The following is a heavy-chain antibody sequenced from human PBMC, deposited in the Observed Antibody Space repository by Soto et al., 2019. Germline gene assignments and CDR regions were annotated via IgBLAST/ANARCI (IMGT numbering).Heavy chain of an antibody. CDR3: ARGGHDFWSGPFDY. CDR1: DGSISTYY. J-gene: IGHJ4*02. V-gene: IGHV4-4*07. CDR2: IDASGST. D-gene: IGHD3-3*01. Sequence: SETLSLTXTVSDGSISTYYCNWIRQPAGKGLEWIGRIDASGSTDYDPSLKSQVTMSVDTSKNQFSLRLSSVTAADTAVYYCARGGHDFWSGPFDYWGQGAQVTVSS.